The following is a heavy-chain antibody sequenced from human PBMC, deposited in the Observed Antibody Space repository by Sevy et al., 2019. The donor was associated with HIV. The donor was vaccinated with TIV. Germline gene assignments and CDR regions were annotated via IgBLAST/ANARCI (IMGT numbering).Heavy chain of an antibody. J-gene: IGHJ6*02. V-gene: IGHV3-49*03. Sequence: GGSLRLSCTASGFTFGDYAMSWFRQAPGKGLEWVGFIRSKAYGGTTEYAASVKGRFTISRDDSKSIAYLQMNSLKTEDTAVYYCTSMVLAGADYYYYGMDVWGQGTTVTVSS. D-gene: IGHD2-15*01. CDR3: TSMVLAGADYYYYGMDV. CDR1: GFTFGDYA. CDR2: IRSKAYGGTT.